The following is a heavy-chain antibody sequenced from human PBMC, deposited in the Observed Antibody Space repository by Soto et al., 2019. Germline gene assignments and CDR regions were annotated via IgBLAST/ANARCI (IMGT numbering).Heavy chain of an antibody. Sequence: GASVKVSCKASGYTFTSYGISWVRQAPGQGLEWMGWISAYNGNTNYAQKLQGRVTMTTDTSTSTAYMELRSLRSDDTAVYYCAREIPMGIAVAGRRGDYYYGMDVWGQGTTVTVS. J-gene: IGHJ6*02. V-gene: IGHV1-18*04. CDR1: GYTFTSYG. CDR2: ISAYNGNT. D-gene: IGHD6-19*01. CDR3: AREIPMGIAVAGRRGDYYYGMDV.